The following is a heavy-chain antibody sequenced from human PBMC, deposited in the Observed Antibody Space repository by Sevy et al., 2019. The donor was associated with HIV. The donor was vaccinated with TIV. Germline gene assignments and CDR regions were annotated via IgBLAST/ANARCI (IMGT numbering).Heavy chain of an antibody. CDR2: IYYSGST. Sequence: SETLSLTCTVSGGSISSYYWSWIRQPPGKGLEWIGYIYYSGSTNYNPSLKSRVTISVDTSKNRFSLKLSSVTAADTAVYYCARGDLGGYYYGMDVWGQGTTVTVSS. J-gene: IGHJ6*02. CDR3: ARGDLGGYYYGMDV. V-gene: IGHV4-59*01. CDR1: GGSISSYY. D-gene: IGHD3-16*01.